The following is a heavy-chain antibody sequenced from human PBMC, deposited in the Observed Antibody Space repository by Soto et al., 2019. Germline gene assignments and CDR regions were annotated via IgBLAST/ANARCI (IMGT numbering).Heavy chain of an antibody. D-gene: IGHD4-17*01. V-gene: IGHV3-30*18. CDR1: GFTFSTLG. Sequence: QVQLAESGGGVVQPGTSLRLSCAASGFTFSTLGMHWVRQAPGKGLEWVAVLSYDGGLKFYADSVKGRFTISRDNSKHTLYLQMNSLRTEDTAVYYCAKESGDYGPFDYWGQGTLVTGSS. J-gene: IGHJ4*02. CDR2: LSYDGGLK. CDR3: AKESGDYGPFDY.